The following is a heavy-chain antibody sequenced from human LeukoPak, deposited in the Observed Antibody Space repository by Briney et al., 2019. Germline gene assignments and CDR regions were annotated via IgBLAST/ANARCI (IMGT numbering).Heavy chain of an antibody. V-gene: IGHV3-21*01. CDR3: ARESGWDCGADCYSDY. Sequence: AGGSLRLSCAASGFTFGTSSMNWVRQAPGKGLEWVSSISSGGSYTYYGDSVKGRFTISRDNAKNSLYPQMNSLRAEDTAMYYCARESGWDCGADCYSDYWGQGTLVTVSS. CDR1: GFTFGTSS. CDR2: ISSGGSYT. J-gene: IGHJ4*02. D-gene: IGHD2-21*02.